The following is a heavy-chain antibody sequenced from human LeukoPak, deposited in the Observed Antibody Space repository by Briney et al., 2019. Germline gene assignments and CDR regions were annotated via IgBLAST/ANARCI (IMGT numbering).Heavy chain of an antibody. CDR1: GFTFSNYS. CDR2: ISFDVRGE. V-gene: IGHV3-30*04. CDR3: PRAGYSSSIDN. J-gene: IGHJ4*02. Sequence: GGSLRLSCAASGFTFSNYSMHWVRQAPGKGLEWVAIISFDVRGEYYGDSVRGRFTISRDNSKNTLYLQMNSLRLEDTALYYCPRAGYSSSIDNSGQGTLVTVSS. D-gene: IGHD6-6*01.